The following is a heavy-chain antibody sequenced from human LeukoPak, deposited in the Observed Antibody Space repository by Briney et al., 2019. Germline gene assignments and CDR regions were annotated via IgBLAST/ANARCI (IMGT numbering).Heavy chain of an antibody. D-gene: IGHD3-22*01. J-gene: IGHJ4*02. V-gene: IGHV1-2*02. CDR2: INPSSGGT. CDR1: GYTFTGYY. Sequence: ASVKVSCNASGYTFTGYYMHWVPRAPAQGLEWVGWINPSSGGTNYAQKLQGRVTMTRDTSISTAYMELSRLRSDDTAVYYCARVETTHYDSSGYLLEYWGQGTLVTVSS. CDR3: ARVETTHYDSSGYLLEY.